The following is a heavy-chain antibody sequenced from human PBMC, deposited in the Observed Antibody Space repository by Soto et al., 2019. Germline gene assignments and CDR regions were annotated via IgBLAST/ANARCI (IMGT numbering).Heavy chain of an antibody. CDR1: GFTFSSYA. CDR3: ANTEGAYCGGDCYDGIDY. J-gene: IGHJ4*02. Sequence: EVQLLESGGGLVQPGGSLRLSCAASGFTFSSYAMSWVRQAPGKGLEWVSAISGSGGSTYYADSVKGRFTISRDNSKNTLYLQMNSLRAEDTAVYYCANTEGAYCGGDCYDGIDYWGQGTLVTVSS. D-gene: IGHD2-21*02. CDR2: ISGSGGST. V-gene: IGHV3-23*01.